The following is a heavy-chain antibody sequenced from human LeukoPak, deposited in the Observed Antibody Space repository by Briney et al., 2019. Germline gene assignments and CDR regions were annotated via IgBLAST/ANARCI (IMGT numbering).Heavy chain of an antibody. CDR3: AKDVGGYPAFDDY. CDR2: ISGSGGST. CDR1: GFTFSSYA. Sequence: GGSLRLSCAASGFTFSSYAMSWVRQAPGKGLEWVSTISGSGGSTYYADSVKGRFTISRDNSKNTLYLQMNSLRAEDTAVYYCAKDVGGYPAFDDYWGQGTLVTVSS. J-gene: IGHJ4*02. D-gene: IGHD3-22*01. V-gene: IGHV3-23*01.